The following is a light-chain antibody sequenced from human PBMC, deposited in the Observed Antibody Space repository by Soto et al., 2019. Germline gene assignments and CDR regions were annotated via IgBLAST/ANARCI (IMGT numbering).Light chain of an antibody. CDR1: QSVNSRY. Sequence: MVLTQSPGNLSLSPGERATLSCRASQSVNSRYLAWYQQKPGQAPRLVIYGAFTRATGIPDRFIGSGSGTDFSLTISRLEPDDCEVYYCQQPPGTFGQGTKVEIK. CDR3: QQPPGT. J-gene: IGKJ1*01. V-gene: IGKV3-20*01. CDR2: GAF.